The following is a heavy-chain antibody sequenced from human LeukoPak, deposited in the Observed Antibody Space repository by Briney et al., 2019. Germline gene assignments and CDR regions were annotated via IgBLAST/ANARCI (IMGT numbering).Heavy chain of an antibody. CDR3: VPSANYYYFDY. Sequence: ASVKVSCKTSGYTFTNYYMHWVRQGPGLGFEWLGWTNPKSGGTSYPQKFQGRLTMTRDTSINTAYMELSRLGSDDTAVYYCVPSANYYYFDYWGQGTLVTVSS. CDR1: GYTFTNYY. CDR2: TNPKSGGT. D-gene: IGHD1-7*01. J-gene: IGHJ4*02. V-gene: IGHV1-2*02.